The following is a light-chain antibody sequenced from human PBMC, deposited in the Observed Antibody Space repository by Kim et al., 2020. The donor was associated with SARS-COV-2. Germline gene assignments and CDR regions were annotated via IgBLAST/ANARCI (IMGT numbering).Light chain of an antibody. J-gene: IGLJ2*01. V-gene: IGLV1-51*01. CDR2: DND. CDR3: AAWDSNLSGVF. CDR1: SPNIGKNY. Sequence: GQRCTLSCSGTSPNIGKNYVSWHQQFPGSAPKLLIYDNDKSPSEIPDRFSAAKSGTSATLDIAGLQTGDEAHYYCAAWDSNLSGVFFGGGTQLTVL.